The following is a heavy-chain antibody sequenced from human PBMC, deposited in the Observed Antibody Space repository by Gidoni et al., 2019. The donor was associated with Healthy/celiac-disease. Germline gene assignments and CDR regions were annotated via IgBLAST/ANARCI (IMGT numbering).Heavy chain of an antibody. J-gene: IGHJ4*02. CDR3: ARHPHLQIPGIVGATTRHL. V-gene: IGHV4-39*01. CDR2: IYYSGST. CDR1: GGSISSSSYY. Sequence: QLQLQESGPGLVKPSETLSLTCTVSGGSISSSSYYWGWIRQPPGKGLEWIGSIYYSGSTYYNPSLKSRVTISVDTSKNQFSLKLSSVTAADTAVYYCARHPHLQIPGIVGATTRHLWGQGTLVTVSS. D-gene: IGHD1-26*01.